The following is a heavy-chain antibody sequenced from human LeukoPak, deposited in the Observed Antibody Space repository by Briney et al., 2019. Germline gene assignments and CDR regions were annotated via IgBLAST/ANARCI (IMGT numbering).Heavy chain of an antibody. D-gene: IGHD3-22*01. J-gene: IGHJ4*02. CDR1: EFTVSSNY. CDR2: IYSGGGT. Sequence: GGSLRLSCAASEFTVSSNYMSWVRQAPGKGLEWVSIIYSGGGTYYTDSVKGRFTISRDNSKNTLYLQMNSLRVEDTAVYYCARGDRSYYDSSGYPFYDYWGQGTLVTVSS. V-gene: IGHV3-66*02. CDR3: ARGDRSYYDSSGYPFYDY.